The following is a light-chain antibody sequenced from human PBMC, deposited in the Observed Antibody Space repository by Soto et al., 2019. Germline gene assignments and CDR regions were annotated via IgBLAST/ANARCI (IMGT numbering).Light chain of an antibody. CDR2: GAS. J-gene: IGKJ1*01. Sequence: IVMTQSPATLSVSPGEGVTLSCRASQGIGDTLAWYQQKPGQAPRLLIYGASSRATGIPDRFSGSGSGTDFTLTISRLEPEDFAVYSCQQYSSSPATFGQGTKVDIK. CDR3: QQYSSSPAT. V-gene: IGKV3-20*01. CDR1: QGIGDT.